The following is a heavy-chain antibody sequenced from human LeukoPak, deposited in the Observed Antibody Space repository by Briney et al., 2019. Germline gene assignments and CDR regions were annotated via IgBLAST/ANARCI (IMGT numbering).Heavy chain of an antibody. Sequence: SETLSLTCTVSGGSISSYYWSWIRQPPGKGLEWIGYIYYSGSTNYNPSLKSRVTISVDTSKNQFSLKLSSVTAADTAVYYCARENSSGWYSGWEFDYWGQGTLVTVSS. V-gene: IGHV4-59*01. CDR1: GGSISSYY. CDR3: ARENSSGWYSGWEFDY. J-gene: IGHJ4*02. D-gene: IGHD6-19*01. CDR2: IYYSGST.